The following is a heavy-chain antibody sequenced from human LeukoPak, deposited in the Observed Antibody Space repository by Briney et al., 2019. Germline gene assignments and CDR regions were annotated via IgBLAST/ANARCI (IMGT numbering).Heavy chain of an antibody. CDR2: ISGSGGST. D-gene: IGHD3-22*01. J-gene: IGHJ4*02. Sequence: GGSLRLSCAASGFTFSNYAMSWVRQAPGKGLEWVSAISGSGGSTYYADSVKGRFTISRDNSKNTLYLQMNSLRAEDTAVYYCASADYYDSSGYYDVWDYWGQGTLVTVSS. V-gene: IGHV3-23*01. CDR1: GFTFSNYA. CDR3: ASADYYDSSGYYDVWDY.